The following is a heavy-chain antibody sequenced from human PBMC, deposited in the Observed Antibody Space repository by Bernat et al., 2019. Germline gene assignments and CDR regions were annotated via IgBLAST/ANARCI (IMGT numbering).Heavy chain of an antibody. CDR2: IYWDDDK. Sequence: QIALNESDPTLVKPTQTPTLTCTFSGFSLTSTGVGVGWIRQPPGKALEWLALIYWDDDKRYSPSLKTRHTVAKDTSKSQVLLTMTNMAPADTATYYCARRLENYIRHTYTFDYWGQGTLVTVSS. CDR3: ARRLENYIRHTYTFDY. J-gene: IGHJ4*02. V-gene: IGHV2-5*02. D-gene: IGHD3-10*02. CDR1: GFSLTSTGVG.